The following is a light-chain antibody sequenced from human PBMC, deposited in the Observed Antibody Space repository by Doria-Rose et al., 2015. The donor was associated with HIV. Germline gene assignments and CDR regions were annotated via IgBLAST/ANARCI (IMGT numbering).Light chain of an antibody. Sequence: DIQMTQSPSSLSASIGDRVTITCRASEPIGNYLNWYQHKPGKAPTLLIYASPILQSGVPTRFSGSGYGTVFTLTITSLQPEDFAAYFCQQTYSTLPITFGQGTRLEIK. J-gene: IGKJ5*01. CDR1: EPIGNY. CDR3: QQTYSTLPIT. V-gene: IGKV1-39*01. CDR2: ASP.